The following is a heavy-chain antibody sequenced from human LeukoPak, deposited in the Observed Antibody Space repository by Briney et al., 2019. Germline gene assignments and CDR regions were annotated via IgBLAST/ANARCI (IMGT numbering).Heavy chain of an antibody. V-gene: IGHV4-59*01. J-gene: IGHJ6*03. CDR2: IYNSGST. Sequence: SETLSLTCTVSGGSISSYYWSWLRQPPGKGLEGIGYIYNSGSTNYNTSLESRVTISVDTSKNQFSLKMRSVTAADTAVYYCARDRVGQQLVGRNYYYYNMDVWGKGTTVTISS. CDR1: GGSISSYY. CDR3: ARDRVGQQLVGRNYYYYNMDV. D-gene: IGHD6-13*01.